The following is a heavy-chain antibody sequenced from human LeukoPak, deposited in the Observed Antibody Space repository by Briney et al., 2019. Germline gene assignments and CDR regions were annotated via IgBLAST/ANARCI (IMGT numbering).Heavy chain of an antibody. Sequence: ASETLSLTCAVYGGSFSGYYWSWIRQPPGKGLEWIGEINHSGSTNYNPSLKSRVTISVDTSKNQFSLKLSSVTAADTAVYYCARRVRQLGKYYYYYYYMDVWGKGTTVTVSS. CDR3: ARRVRQLGKYYYYYYYMDV. CDR1: GGSFSGYY. CDR2: INHSGST. V-gene: IGHV4-34*01. D-gene: IGHD6-6*01. J-gene: IGHJ6*03.